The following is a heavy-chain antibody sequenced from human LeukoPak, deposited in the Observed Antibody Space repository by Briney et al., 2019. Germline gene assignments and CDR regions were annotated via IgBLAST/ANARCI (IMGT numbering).Heavy chain of an antibody. J-gene: IGHJ5*02. Sequence: SVKVSCKASRGTFSSYAISWVRQAPGQGLEWMGGIIPILGTANYAQKFQGRVTITADEFTSTAYMELSSLRSEDTAVYYCARDRPGRYCSSTRCYMASPFDPWGQGTLVTVSS. CDR3: ARDRPGRYCSSTRCYMASPFDP. CDR1: RGTFSSYA. V-gene: IGHV1-69*13. CDR2: IIPILGTA. D-gene: IGHD2-2*02.